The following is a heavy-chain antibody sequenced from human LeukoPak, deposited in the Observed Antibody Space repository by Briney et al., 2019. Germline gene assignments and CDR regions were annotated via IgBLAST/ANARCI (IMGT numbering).Heavy chain of an antibody. Sequence: PSETLSLTCTVSGGSISSGSYYWSWIRQPAGKGLEWIGRIYTSGSTNYNPSLQSRVAISLDKSKNQFSLKLTSVTAADTAVYYCARDDFWLVKDWGQGIPVTVSS. V-gene: IGHV4-61*02. CDR1: GGSISSGSYY. CDR2: IYTSGST. CDR3: ARDDFWLVKD. D-gene: IGHD3/OR15-3a*01. J-gene: IGHJ4*02.